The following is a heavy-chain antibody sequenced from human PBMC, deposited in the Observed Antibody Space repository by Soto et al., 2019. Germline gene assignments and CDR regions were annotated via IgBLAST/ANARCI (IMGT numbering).Heavy chain of an antibody. Sequence: QVQLVQSGAEVKKPGSSVKVSCKASGYTFTGYYMHWVLQAPGQGLEWMGWINPNSGGTNYAQKFQGRVTMTRDTSISTAYMELSRLRSDDTAVYYWARENYDFWSGYSSPGWFDPWGQGTLVTVSS. CDR2: INPNSGGT. CDR3: ARENYDFWSGYSSPGWFDP. V-gene: IGHV1-2*02. CDR1: GYTFTGYY. J-gene: IGHJ5*02. D-gene: IGHD3-3*01.